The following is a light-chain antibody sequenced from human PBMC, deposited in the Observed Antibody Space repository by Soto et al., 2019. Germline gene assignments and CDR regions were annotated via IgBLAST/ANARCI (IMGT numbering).Light chain of an antibody. Sequence: DIRMTQSPCSLSASVGDTVTITCRASQGISDYLSWFQHKPREAPKLLIYTACSLLGGVPLRFSGAGSRTDFSLTISGLQPEDSATYYCQQTYTFPWTFGQGTKVDIK. CDR1: QGISDY. V-gene: IGKV1-39*01. CDR2: TAC. J-gene: IGKJ1*01. CDR3: QQTYTFPWT.